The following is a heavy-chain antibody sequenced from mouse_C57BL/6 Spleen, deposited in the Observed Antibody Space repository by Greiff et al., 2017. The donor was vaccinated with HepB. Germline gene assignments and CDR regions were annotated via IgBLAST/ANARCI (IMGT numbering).Heavy chain of an antibody. CDR2: IDPETGGT. CDR1: GYTFTDYE. D-gene: IGHD1-1*02. J-gene: IGHJ2*01. V-gene: IGHV1-15*01. Sequence: VKLVESGAELVRPGASVTLSCKASGYTFTDYEMHWVKQTPVHGLEWIGAIDPETGGTAYNQKFKGKAILTADKSSSTAYMELRSLTSEDSAVYYCTRRVGYFDYWGQGTTLTVSS. CDR3: TRRVGYFDY.